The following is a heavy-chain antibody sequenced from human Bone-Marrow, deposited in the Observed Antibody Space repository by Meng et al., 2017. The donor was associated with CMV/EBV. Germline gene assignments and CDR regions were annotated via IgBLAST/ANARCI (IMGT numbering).Heavy chain of an antibody. D-gene: IGHD6-19*01. CDR2: IIPIFGTA. V-gene: IGHV1-69*12. J-gene: IGHJ4*02. Sequence: QVQLVQSGAGVKKPGSSVKVACKAAGGTFSSYAISWVRQAPGQGLEWMGGIIPIFGTANYAQKSQGRVTITADESTSTAYMELSSLRSEDTAVYYCASPIAVAGYYFDYWGQGTLVTVSS. CDR1: GGTFSSYA. CDR3: ASPIAVAGYYFDY.